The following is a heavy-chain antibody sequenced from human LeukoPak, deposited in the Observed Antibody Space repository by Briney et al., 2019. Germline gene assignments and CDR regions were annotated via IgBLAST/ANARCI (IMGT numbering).Heavy chain of an antibody. J-gene: IGHJ4*02. Sequence: GGSLRLSCTASGFSFSSYSMNWVRQAPGKGLEWVAYIAYTNTIHYADSVRGRFAISRDNAKNSLYLQLNSLRAEDTAVYYCARDEYSSGWYFGYFDYWGQGTLVTVSS. CDR1: GFSFSSYS. CDR2: IAYTNTI. CDR3: ARDEYSSGWYFGYFDY. V-gene: IGHV3-48*01. D-gene: IGHD6-19*01.